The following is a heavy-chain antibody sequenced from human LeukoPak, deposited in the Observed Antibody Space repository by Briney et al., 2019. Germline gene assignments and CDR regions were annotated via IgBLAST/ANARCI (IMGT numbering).Heavy chain of an antibody. CDR2: ISGNGGGT. CDR1: GFTFSNYA. D-gene: IGHD4-17*01. V-gene: IGHV3-23*01. J-gene: IGHJ6*04. Sequence: GVLRLSCAASGFTFSNYAMSWVRQAPGKGLEWVSVISGNGGGTLYADSVKGRFTISRDNSKTTLSLQMNSLRAEDTAVYYCAKSMATVTRGYYYYGMDVWGKGPRSPSPQ. CDR3: AKSMATVTRGYYYYGMDV.